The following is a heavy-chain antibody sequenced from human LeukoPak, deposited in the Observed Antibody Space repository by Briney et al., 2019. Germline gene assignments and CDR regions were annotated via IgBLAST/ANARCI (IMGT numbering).Heavy chain of an antibody. V-gene: IGHV4-4*07. CDR2: MSSSGNN. D-gene: IGHD3-10*01. CDR1: GDSISYFY. J-gene: IGHJ6*03. CDR3: ARGRFDFYGSGSRVSYYYYYYMDV. Sequence: SETLSLTCSVSGDSISYFYWSWIRHAVGKGLEWIGRMSSSGNNDYNASLKSRVTMSVDTSKNQFSLKLSSVTAADTAVYYCARGRFDFYGSGSRVSYYYYYYMDVWGKGTTVTVSS.